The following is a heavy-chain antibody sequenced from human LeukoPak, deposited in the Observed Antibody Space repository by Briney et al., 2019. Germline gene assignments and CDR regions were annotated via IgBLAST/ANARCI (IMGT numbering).Heavy chain of an antibody. J-gene: IGHJ4*02. V-gene: IGHV1-69*04. D-gene: IGHD4-17*01. CDR1: GGTFSSYA. CDR2: IIPILGIA. Sequence: VASVKVSCKASGGTFSSYAISWVRQAPGQGLEWMGRIIPILGIANYAQKFQGRVTITADKSTSTAYMELSSLRSEDTAVYYCARARMTTVTPYYFDYWGQGTLVTVSP. CDR3: ARARMTTVTPYYFDY.